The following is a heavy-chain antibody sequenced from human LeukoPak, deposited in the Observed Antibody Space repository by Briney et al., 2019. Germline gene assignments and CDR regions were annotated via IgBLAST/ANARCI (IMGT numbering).Heavy chain of an antibody. CDR2: ISAYNGNT. D-gene: IGHD2-2*01. V-gene: IGHV1-18*01. Sequence: GASVKVSCKASGYTFTSYGISWVRQAPGQGLEWMGWISAYNGNTNYAQKLQGRVTMTTDTSTSTAYMELRSLRSDDTAVYYCARGDCSSTSRYYYYYYGMDVWGQGTTVTVSS. J-gene: IGHJ6*02. CDR3: ARGDCSSTSRYYYYYYGMDV. CDR1: GYTFTSYG.